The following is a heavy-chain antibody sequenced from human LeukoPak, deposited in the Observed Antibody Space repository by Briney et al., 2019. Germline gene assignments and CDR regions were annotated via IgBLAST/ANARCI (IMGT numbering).Heavy chain of an antibody. J-gene: IGHJ4*02. CDR3: ARDVRYSSGWFFDY. Sequence: SETLSLTCAVSGGSISSSNWRSWVRQPPGKGLEWIGEIYHSGSTNYNPSLKSRVTISVDKSKNQFSLKLSSVTAADTAVYYCARDVRYSSGWFFDYWGQGTLVTVSS. V-gene: IGHV4-4*02. CDR1: GGSISSSNW. CDR2: IYHSGST. D-gene: IGHD6-19*01.